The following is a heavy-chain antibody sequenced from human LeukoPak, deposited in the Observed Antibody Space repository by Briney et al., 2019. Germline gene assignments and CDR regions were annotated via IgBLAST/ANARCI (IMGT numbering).Heavy chain of an antibody. CDR3: ARRRGNSSGWSLDY. J-gene: IGHJ4*02. Sequence: ASVKVSCKASGGTFSSYAISWVRQAPGQGLEWMGWISAYNGNTNYAQKLQGRVTMTTDTSTSTAYMELRSLRSDDTAVYYCARRRGNSSGWSLDYWGQGTLVTVSS. V-gene: IGHV1-18*01. CDR1: GGTFSSYA. CDR2: ISAYNGNT. D-gene: IGHD6-19*01.